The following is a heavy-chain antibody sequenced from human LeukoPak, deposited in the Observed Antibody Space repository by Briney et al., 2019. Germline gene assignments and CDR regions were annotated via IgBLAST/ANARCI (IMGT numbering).Heavy chain of an antibody. D-gene: IGHD4-17*01. Sequence: KTSETLSLTCTASGGSISSSSYYWGWIRQPPGKGLERIGSIYDSGSTYYNPYLKSRVTISVDTSKNLFTLKLSSVAATDTAVYDCTSLQFSTVFFDYWGQGTLVTVSS. V-gene: IGHV4-39*01. CDR2: IYDSGST. J-gene: IGHJ4*02. CDR3: TSLQFSTVFFDY. CDR1: GGSISSSSYY.